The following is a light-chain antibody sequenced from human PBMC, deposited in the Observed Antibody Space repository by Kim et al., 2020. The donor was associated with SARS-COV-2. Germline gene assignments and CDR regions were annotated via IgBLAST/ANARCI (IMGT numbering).Light chain of an antibody. CDR3: LQSHTPPLT. CDR2: AAS. CDR1: QSVTSY. J-gene: IGKJ4*01. Sequence: SASVGDRVTITCRASQSVTSYLNWYQHKPGQAPKLLIYAASNLQSGVPSRFTGSGSGTDFTLTISSLQPEDFATYYCLQSHTPPLTFGGGTKLEI. V-gene: IGKV1-39*01.